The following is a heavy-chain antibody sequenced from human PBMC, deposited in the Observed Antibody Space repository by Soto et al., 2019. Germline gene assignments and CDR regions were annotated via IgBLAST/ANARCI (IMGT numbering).Heavy chain of an antibody. Sequence: GASVKVSCKASGYTVTSYYMDGVRRAPGQGLEWRGIINPSGGSTSYAQKFQGRVTMTRDTSTSTVYMELSSLRSEDTAVYYCAREFGDTMIVGPGGAFDIWGQGTMVTVSS. J-gene: IGHJ3*02. CDR2: INPSGGST. D-gene: IGHD3-22*01. CDR1: GYTVTSYY. CDR3: AREFGDTMIVGPGGAFDI. V-gene: IGHV1-46*01.